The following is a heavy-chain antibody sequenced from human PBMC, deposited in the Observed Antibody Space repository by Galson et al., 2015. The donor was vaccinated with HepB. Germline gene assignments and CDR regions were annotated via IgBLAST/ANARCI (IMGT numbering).Heavy chain of an antibody. CDR2: INPSGGST. J-gene: IGHJ5*02. CDR1: GYTFTSYY. V-gene: IGHV1-46*01. D-gene: IGHD3-10*01. CDR3: ARSLLLRPLYGSGSPNWFDP. Sequence: SVKVSCKASGYTFTSYYMHWVRQAPGQGLEWMGIINPSGGSTSYAQKFQGRVTMTRDTSTSTAYMELSSLRSEDTAVYYCARSLLLRPLYGSGSPNWFDPWGQGTLVTVSS.